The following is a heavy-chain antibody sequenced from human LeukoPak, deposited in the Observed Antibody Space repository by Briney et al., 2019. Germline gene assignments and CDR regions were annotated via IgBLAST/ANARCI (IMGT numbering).Heavy chain of an antibody. J-gene: IGHJ4*02. CDR1: GYTFTSYD. Sequence: ASVKVSCKASGYTFTSYDINWVRQATGQGLEWMGWMNPNSGNTGYAQKFQGRVTITRNTSISTAYMELSSLRSEDTAVYYCARGQIAAAHFNYWGQGTLVTVSS. CDR2: MNPNSGNT. V-gene: IGHV1-8*03. CDR3: ARGQIAAAHFNY. D-gene: IGHD6-13*01.